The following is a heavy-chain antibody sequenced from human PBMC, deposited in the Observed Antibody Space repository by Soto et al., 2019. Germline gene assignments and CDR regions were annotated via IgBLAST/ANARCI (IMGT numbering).Heavy chain of an antibody. D-gene: IGHD3-10*01. CDR3: ARDRRPTVYYRGSDAFDI. Sequence: QVQLVQSGAEVKKPGASVKVSCKASGYTFTGYYMHWVRQAPGQGLEWMGWINPNSGGTNYAQKFQGWVTMTRDTSISTAYMELSRLRSDDTAVYYCARDRRPTVYYRGSDAFDIWGQGTMVTVSS. V-gene: IGHV1-2*04. J-gene: IGHJ3*02. CDR2: INPNSGGT. CDR1: GYTFTGYY.